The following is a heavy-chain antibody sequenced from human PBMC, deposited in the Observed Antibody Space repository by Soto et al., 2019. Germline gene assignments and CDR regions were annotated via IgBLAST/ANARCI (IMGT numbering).Heavy chain of an antibody. D-gene: IGHD3-16*01. CDR2: IFYSGSP. V-gene: IGHV4-39*01. CDR1: GGSISSSSYY. Sequence: QVQLQESGPGLVKPSETLSLTCTVSGGSISSSSYYWGWIRQPPGKGLEWIGSIFYSGSPYYNPSLQCGVTISVDTSTTQFPLQATSVTGADTAVYYCARIMRGIVITYYYVDVWGKGTTVTVSS. J-gene: IGHJ6*03. CDR3: ARIMRGIVITYYYVDV.